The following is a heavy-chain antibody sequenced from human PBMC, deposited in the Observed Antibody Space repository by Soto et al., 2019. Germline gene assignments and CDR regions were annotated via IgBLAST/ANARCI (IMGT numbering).Heavy chain of an antibody. CDR2: ISSDGSST. D-gene: IGHD3-22*01. J-gene: IGHJ4*02. Sequence: EVQLVESGGGLVQPGGSLRLSCTVSGLTFSKYWMHWVRQGPGKGLVWVSRISSDGSSTYYADSVKGRFTISRDNAKNTLYLQMRSLRAEDTAVYYWAGADSSTYYRVLGYWGQGTLVTVSS. V-gene: IGHV3-74*01. CDR3: AGADSSTYYRVLGY. CDR1: GLTFSKYW.